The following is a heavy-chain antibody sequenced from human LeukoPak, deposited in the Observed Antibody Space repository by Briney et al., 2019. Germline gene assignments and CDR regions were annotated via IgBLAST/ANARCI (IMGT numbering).Heavy chain of an antibody. Sequence: GGSLRLSCAASGFTFSSYAMSWVRQAPGEGLEWVSAISGCGGSTYYADSVKGRFTISRDNSKNTLYLQMNSLRAEDTAVYYCTRPPSYDSSGYYSNPFDYWGQGTLVTVSS. V-gene: IGHV3-23*01. CDR1: GFTFSSYA. CDR3: TRPPSYDSSGYYSNPFDY. J-gene: IGHJ4*02. CDR2: ISGCGGST. D-gene: IGHD3-22*01.